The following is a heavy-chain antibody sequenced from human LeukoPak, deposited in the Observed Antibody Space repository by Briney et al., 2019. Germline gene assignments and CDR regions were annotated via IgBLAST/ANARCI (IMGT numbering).Heavy chain of an antibody. D-gene: IGHD5-24*01. J-gene: IGHJ3*02. CDR3: ARVGAQRDAYNYALDI. Sequence: SQTLSLTCTVSGGSISSGGYFWTWIRQHPGKGLDWIGYIYYSGSTYYNPSLRSRLAISIDTSKNQFSLKLSSVTAADTAVYYCARVGAQRDAYNYALDIWGQGTMVTVSS. CDR1: GGSISSGGYF. CDR2: IYYSGST. V-gene: IGHV4-31*03.